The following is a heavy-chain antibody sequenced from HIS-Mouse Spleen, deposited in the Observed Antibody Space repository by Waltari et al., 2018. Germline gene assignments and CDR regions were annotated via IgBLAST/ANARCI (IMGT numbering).Heavy chain of an antibody. CDR2: ISWNSGSI. CDR3: AKVGVTIFGVVNDAFDI. D-gene: IGHD3-3*01. CDR1: GFTFDDYA. Sequence: EVQLVESGGGLVQPGRSLRLSCAASGFTFDDYAMHWVRPAPGKGLEWVSGISWNSGSIGYADSVKGRFTISRDNAKNSLYLQMNSLRAEDTALYYCAKVGVTIFGVVNDAFDIWGQGTMVTVSS. J-gene: IGHJ3*02. V-gene: IGHV3-9*01.